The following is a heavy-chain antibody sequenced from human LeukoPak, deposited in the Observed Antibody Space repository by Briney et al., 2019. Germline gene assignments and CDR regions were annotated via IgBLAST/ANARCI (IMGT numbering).Heavy chain of an antibody. CDR3: ATRLGEFSSRDAFNI. CDR2: FSPGDGET. D-gene: IGHD3-16*02. CDR1: RYSLTELS. Sequence: ASVKVSCKVSRYSLTELSIHWVRQAPGKGLEWVGGFSPGDGETIYAQRFQGRVTMTEATSTDTAYMELRSLTYEDTAVYYCATRLGEFSSRDAFNIWGQGTMVTVSS. J-gene: IGHJ3*02. V-gene: IGHV1-24*01.